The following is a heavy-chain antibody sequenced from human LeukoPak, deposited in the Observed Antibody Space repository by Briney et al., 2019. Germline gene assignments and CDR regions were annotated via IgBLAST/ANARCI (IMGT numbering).Heavy chain of an antibody. CDR2: INSDGSST. CDR1: GFTFSSYW. J-gene: IGHJ3*02. Sequence: GGSLRLSCAASGFTFSSYWMHWVRQAPGKGLMWVSRINSDGSSTSYADSVKGRFTISRDNAKNTLYLQMNSLRAEDTAVYYCAGRGGVVPAASAFDIWGQGTMVTVSS. D-gene: IGHD2-2*01. CDR3: AGRGGVVPAASAFDI. V-gene: IGHV3-74*01.